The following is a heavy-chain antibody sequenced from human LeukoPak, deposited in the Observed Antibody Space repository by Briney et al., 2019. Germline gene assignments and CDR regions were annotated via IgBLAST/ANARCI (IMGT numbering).Heavy chain of an antibody. CDR3: ARQRRRATVTTLTSSVDYGMDV. V-gene: IGHV1-69*06. D-gene: IGHD4-17*01. Sequence: GASVKVSCKASGGTVSSYAISWVRQAPGQGLEWMGGIIPIFGTANYAQKFQGRVTITADKSTSTAYMELSSLRSEDTAVYYCARQRRRATVTTLTSSVDYGMDVWGKGTTVTVSS. CDR1: GGTVSSYA. CDR2: IIPIFGTA. J-gene: IGHJ6*04.